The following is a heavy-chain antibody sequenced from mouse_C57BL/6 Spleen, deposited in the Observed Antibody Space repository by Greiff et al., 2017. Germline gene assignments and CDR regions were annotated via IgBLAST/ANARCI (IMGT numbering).Heavy chain of an antibody. CDR2: IRSKSNNYAT. Sequence: EVQLVESGGGLVQPKGSLKLSCAASGFSFNTYAMNWVRQAPGKGLEWVARIRSKSNNYATYYADSVKDRFTISSDDSESMLYLQMNNLKTEDTAMYYCVRHDYDYVCDYWGQGTTLTVSS. J-gene: IGHJ2*01. CDR1: GFSFNTYA. V-gene: IGHV10-1*01. D-gene: IGHD2-4*01. CDR3: VRHDYDYVCDY.